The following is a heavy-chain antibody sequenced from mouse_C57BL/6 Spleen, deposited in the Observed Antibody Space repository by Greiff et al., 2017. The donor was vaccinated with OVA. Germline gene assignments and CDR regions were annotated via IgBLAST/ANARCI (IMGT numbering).Heavy chain of an antibody. CDR3: ARCDDYGRYYYAMDY. D-gene: IGHD2-4*01. CDR1: GYTFTDYY. J-gene: IGHJ4*01. V-gene: IGHV1-26*01. Sequence: EVQLQQSGPELVKPGASVKISCMASGYTFTDYYMNWVKQSHGKSLEWIGDINPNNGGTSYNQKFKGKATLTVDKSSSTAYMELRSLTSEDSAVYDCARCDDYGRYYYAMDYWGQGTSVTVSS. CDR2: INPNNGGT.